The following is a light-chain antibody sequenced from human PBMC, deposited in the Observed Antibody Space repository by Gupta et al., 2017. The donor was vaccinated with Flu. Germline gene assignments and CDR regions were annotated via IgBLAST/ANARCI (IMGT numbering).Light chain of an antibody. CDR2: EVS. Sequence: VVLSQSPLSLSVTLGQAASISCRSSQSLVYKNGITYFTWFQQRPGQSPRRLNYEVSNRGSGVPDRFSSSGSVADFILKISRLEAEDVRVYYCMRETHPWTFGQGTRLEI. CDR1: QSLVYKNGITY. V-gene: IGKV2-30*01. J-gene: IGKJ2*01. CDR3: MRETHPWT.